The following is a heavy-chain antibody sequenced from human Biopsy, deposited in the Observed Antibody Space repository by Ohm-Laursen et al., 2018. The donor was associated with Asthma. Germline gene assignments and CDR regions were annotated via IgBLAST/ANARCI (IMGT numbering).Heavy chain of an antibody. Sequence: SLRLSCTASGFTFSSYSMNWVRQAPGKGLEWVSYISISSSTIYYADSVKSRFTISRDNAKSSLYLQMNSLRDEDTAVYYCARFKRGYSYGYAGVFDYWGQGTLVTVSS. V-gene: IGHV3-48*02. CDR3: ARFKRGYSYGYAGVFDY. D-gene: IGHD5-18*01. CDR2: ISISSSTI. CDR1: GFTFSSYS. J-gene: IGHJ4*02.